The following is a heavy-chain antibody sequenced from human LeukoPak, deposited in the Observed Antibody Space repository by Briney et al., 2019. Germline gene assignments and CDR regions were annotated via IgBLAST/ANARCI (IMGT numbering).Heavy chain of an antibody. J-gene: IGHJ4*02. CDR3: AKDYPECTGTSCSGEAFFDY. CDR1: GFTFGNYA. D-gene: IGHD2-2*01. CDR2: ITSGHST. Sequence: GGSLRLSCAASGFTFGNYAMSWVRQAAGKGLEWVSGITSGHSTYYADSVKDRFTISRDNSKNTVYLQMNSLRVEDTAVYYCAKDYPECTGTSCSGEAFFDYWGQGTLVTVSS. V-gene: IGHV3-23*01.